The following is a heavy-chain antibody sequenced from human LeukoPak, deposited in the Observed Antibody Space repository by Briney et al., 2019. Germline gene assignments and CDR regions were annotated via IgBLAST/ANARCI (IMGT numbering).Heavy chain of an antibody. CDR3: AKLTPNLGFGELLEDY. CDR2: ISGSGGST. CDR1: GFTFSSYA. V-gene: IGHV3-23*01. D-gene: IGHD3-10*01. Sequence: GGSLRLSCAASGFTFSSYAMSWVRQAPGKGLEWVSAISGSGGSTYYADSVKGRFTISRDNSKNTLYLQMNSLRAEDTAVYYCAKLTPNLGFGELLEDYWGQGTLVTVSS. J-gene: IGHJ4*02.